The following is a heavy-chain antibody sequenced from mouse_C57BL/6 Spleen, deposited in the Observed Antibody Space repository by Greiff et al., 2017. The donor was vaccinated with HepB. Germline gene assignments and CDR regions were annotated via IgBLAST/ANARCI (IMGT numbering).Heavy chain of an antibody. D-gene: IGHD2-5*01. Sequence: VQLQQSGAELVRPGASVKLSCTASGFNIKDYYMHWVKQRPEQGLEWIGRIDPEDGDTEYAPKFQGKATMTADTSSNTAYLQLSSLTSEDTAVYYCTKGVYSNYEGVYFDVWGTGTTVTVSS. CDR2: IDPEDGDT. CDR3: TKGVYSNYEGVYFDV. J-gene: IGHJ1*03. CDR1: GFNIKDYY. V-gene: IGHV14-1*01.